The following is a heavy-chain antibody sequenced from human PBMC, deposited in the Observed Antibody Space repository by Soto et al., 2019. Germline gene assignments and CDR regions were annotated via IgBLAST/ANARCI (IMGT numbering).Heavy chain of an antibody. CDR1: GGSFSGYY. D-gene: IGHD6-13*01. Sequence: QVQLQQWGAGLLKPSETLSLTCAVYGGSFSGYYWSWIRQPPGKGLEWIGEINHSGSTNYNPSLKSRVTISVDTSKNQFSLKLSSVTAADTAVYYCARDGSSSYYYYYYMDVWGKGTTVTVSS. J-gene: IGHJ6*03. CDR3: ARDGSSSYYYYYYMDV. V-gene: IGHV4-34*01. CDR2: INHSGST.